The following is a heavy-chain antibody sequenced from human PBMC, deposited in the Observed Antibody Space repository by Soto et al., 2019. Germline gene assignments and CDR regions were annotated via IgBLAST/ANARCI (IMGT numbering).Heavy chain of an antibody. D-gene: IGHD6-13*01. CDR1: GFSLSTSGVG. CDR2: IYWDDDK. Sequence: QITFKESGPTLVKPTQTLTLTCTFSGFSLSTSGVGVGWIRQPPGKALEWLALIYWDDDKRYSPSLKSRLTIPKYDAKNHVHHTMTNMNPVDTATYYCPYSHSSIRVSTDTRGRGTLVSLSS. CDR3: PYSHSSIRVSTDT. V-gene: IGHV2-5*02. J-gene: IGHJ5*02.